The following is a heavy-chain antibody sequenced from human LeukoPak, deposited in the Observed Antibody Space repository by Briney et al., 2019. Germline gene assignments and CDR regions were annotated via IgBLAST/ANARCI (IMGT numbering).Heavy chain of an antibody. CDR2: IIPIFGTA. CDR3: ARDSIAVADFDAFDI. Sequence: ASVRVSFRASGGTFSIYAISWVRQAPGQGLEWMGGIIPIFGTAKYAQKFQGRVTITADESTSTAYMELSSLRSEDTAVYYCARDSIAVADFDAFDIWGQGTMVTVSS. CDR1: GGTFSIYA. V-gene: IGHV1-69*13. D-gene: IGHD6-19*01. J-gene: IGHJ3*02.